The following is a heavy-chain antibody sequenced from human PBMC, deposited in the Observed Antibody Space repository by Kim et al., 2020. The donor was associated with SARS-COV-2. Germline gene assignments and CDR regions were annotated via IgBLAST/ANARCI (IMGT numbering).Heavy chain of an antibody. Sequence: GGSLRLSCAASGFTFSRSWMHWGRQAPGKGLVWVSRINSDGSSTSYADSVKGRFTISRDNAKNTLYLQMNSLRAEDTAVYYCARVGHLGADYWGAQLYYFDYWGQGTLVTVSS. CDR2: INSDGSST. J-gene: IGHJ4*02. D-gene: IGHD7-27*01. V-gene: IGHV3-74*01. CDR3: ARVGHLGADYWGAQLYYFDY. CDR1: GFTFSRSW.